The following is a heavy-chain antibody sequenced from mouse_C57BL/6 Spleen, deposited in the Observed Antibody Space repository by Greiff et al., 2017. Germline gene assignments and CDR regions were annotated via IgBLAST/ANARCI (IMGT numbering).Heavy chain of an antibody. V-gene: IGHV5-4*01. J-gene: IGHJ4*01. CDR3: AGNYGSSSMDY. CDR2: ISDGGSYT. Sequence: EVHLVESGGGLVKPGGSLKLSCAASGFTFSSYAMSWVRQTPEKRLEWVATISDGGSYTYYPDNVKGRFTISRENAKNNLYLQMSHLKSEDTAMYYCAGNYGSSSMDYWGQGTSVTVSS. D-gene: IGHD1-1*01. CDR1: GFTFSSYA.